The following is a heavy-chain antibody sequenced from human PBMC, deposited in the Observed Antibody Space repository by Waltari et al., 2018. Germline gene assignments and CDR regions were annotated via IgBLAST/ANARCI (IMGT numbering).Heavy chain of an antibody. V-gene: IGHV1-69*02. CDR3: AIIPYSEHYYFDY. CDR1: GGTCSSYT. CDR2: LIPILGIA. Sequence: QVQLVQSGAEVKKPGSSVKVSCKDSGGTCSSYTISGVREAPGQGLEWMGRLIPILGIANYAQKFQCRFTITADKSTSTAYMELSSLRSEDTAVYYCAIIPYSEHYYFDYWGQGTLVTVSS. J-gene: IGHJ4*02. D-gene: IGHD2-21*01.